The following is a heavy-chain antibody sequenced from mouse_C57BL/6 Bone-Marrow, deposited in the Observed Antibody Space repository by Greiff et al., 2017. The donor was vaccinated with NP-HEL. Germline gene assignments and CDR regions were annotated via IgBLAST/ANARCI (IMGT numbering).Heavy chain of an antibody. CDR1: GYTFTSYW. Sequence: VQLQQPGAELVKPGASVKMSCKASGYTFTSYWITWVKQRPGQGLEWIGDIYPGSGRTNYNEKFKSKATLTVDTSSSTAYMQLSSLTSEDSAVYYCARGFITTVVAHWYFDVWGTGTTVTVSS. CDR3: ARGFITTVVAHWYFDV. V-gene: IGHV1-55*01. CDR2: IYPGSGRT. J-gene: IGHJ1*03. D-gene: IGHD1-1*01.